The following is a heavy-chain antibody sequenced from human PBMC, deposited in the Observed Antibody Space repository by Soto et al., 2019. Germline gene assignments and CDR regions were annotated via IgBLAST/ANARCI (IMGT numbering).Heavy chain of an antibody. CDR1: GFTFGSYA. CDR2: ISKSGGNT. J-gene: IGHJ5*02. CDR3: AKAPHGGNEYNWFDP. Sequence: EVQLLESGGGLVQPGGSPRLSCRASGFTFGSYAMSWVRQAPGKGLEWVSGISKSGGNTYYADSVKGRFTISRDNSKNTLYLQMSSLRTDDTALYYCAKAPHGGNEYNWFDPWGQGTLVTVSS. D-gene: IGHD1-1*01. V-gene: IGHV3-23*01.